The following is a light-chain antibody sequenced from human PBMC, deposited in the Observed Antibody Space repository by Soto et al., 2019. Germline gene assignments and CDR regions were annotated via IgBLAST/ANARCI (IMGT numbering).Light chain of an antibody. CDR2: GVS. CDR3: DSFTTSGATYV. Sequence: QSALTQPASVSGSPGQSITISCTGTSSDVGAYNYVSWYQQHPGKAPKLLIYGVSYRPSGVSNRFSGSKSGDTASLTISGLLAEDEADYYGDSFTTSGATYVFGTGTKLTVL. J-gene: IGLJ1*01. V-gene: IGLV2-14*03. CDR1: SSDVGAYNY.